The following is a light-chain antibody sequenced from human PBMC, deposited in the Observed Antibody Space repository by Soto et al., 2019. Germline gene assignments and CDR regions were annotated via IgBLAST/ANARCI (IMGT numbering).Light chain of an antibody. Sequence: EIVMTQSPATLSVSPGERATLSCRASQSVSSANFAWYQQKPGQAPRLLVYDASNRATGIPTRFSGSGSGTDFTLTISNLEPEDFAVYYCQQHISWPLTFGGGTKVDIK. V-gene: IGKV3-11*01. J-gene: IGKJ4*01. CDR3: QQHISWPLT. CDR2: DAS. CDR1: QSVSSAN.